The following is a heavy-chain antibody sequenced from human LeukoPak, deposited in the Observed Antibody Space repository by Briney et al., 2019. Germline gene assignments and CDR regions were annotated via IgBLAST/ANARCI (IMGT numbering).Heavy chain of an antibody. V-gene: IGHV1-69*13. CDR3: ARVYCTNGVCFPQRYYYYGMDV. CDR1: GGTFSSYA. CDR2: IIPIFGTA. J-gene: IGHJ6*02. D-gene: IGHD2-8*01. Sequence: GASVKVSCKASGGTFSSYAISWVRQAPGQGLEWMGGIIPIFGTANYAQKFQGRVTITADESTSTAYMELSSLRSEDTAVYYCARVYCTNGVCFPQRYYYYGMDVWGQGTTVTVSS.